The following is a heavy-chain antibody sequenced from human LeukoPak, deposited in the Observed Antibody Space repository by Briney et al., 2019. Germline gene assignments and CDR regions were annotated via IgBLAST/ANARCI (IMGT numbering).Heavy chain of an antibody. D-gene: IGHD5-18*01. CDR1: GGSFSGYY. CDR3: ARGAFSGYGCFLLSYNWFDP. V-gene: IGHV4-34*01. CDR2: INHSGST. Sequence: AHTLSPTCAVNGGSFSGYYWSSIRQPPGKRLEWIGEINHSGSTNYNPSLKSRVTISVDTSKNQFYLKFSSVTAADTAVYYCARGAFSGYGCFLLSYNWFDPWGQGTLVTVSS. J-gene: IGHJ5*02.